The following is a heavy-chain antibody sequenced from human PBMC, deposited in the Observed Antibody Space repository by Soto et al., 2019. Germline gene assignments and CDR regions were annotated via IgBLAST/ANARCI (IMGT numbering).Heavy chain of an antibody. CDR2: IYPADSDT. CDR1: GFGFTSYW. CDR3: GRRTGGNFFDY. V-gene: IGHV5-51*01. D-gene: IGHD1-1*01. Sequence: GESLKISCKGSGFGFTSYWIACVRQMPGKGLEWMGAIYPADSDTRYSPSFQGQVTISADKSTSTAYLQWSSLKPSDNAIYYCGRRTGGNFFDYWGQGTQVTVSS. J-gene: IGHJ4*02.